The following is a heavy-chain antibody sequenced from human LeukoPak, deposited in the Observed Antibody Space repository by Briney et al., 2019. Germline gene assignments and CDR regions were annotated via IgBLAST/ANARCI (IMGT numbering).Heavy chain of an antibody. J-gene: IGHJ6*03. V-gene: IGHV3-43D*03. CDR1: GFSFDDYA. Sequence: GGSLRLSCAASGFSFDDYAMHWVRQAPGKGLEWVSLITWDGGNTYYADSVKGRFTVSRDNSKNSLYLQMNSLRAEDTALYYCAKDVRAVAGTWSHMAVWGKGTTVTVSS. CDR2: ITWDGGNT. D-gene: IGHD6-19*01. CDR3: AKDVRAVAGTWSHMAV.